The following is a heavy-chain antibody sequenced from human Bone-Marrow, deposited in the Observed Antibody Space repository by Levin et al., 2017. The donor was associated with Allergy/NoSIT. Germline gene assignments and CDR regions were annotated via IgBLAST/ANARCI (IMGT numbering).Heavy chain of an antibody. D-gene: IGHD2-8*02. CDR2: ISGANT. CDR1: GFTFSSYA. J-gene: IGHJ4*02. CDR3: AKDPLGYCDGGACYFDY. V-gene: IGHV3-23*01. Sequence: GASVKVSCAASGFTFSSYAMSWVRQTPGRGLEWVAAISGANTYYADSAKGRFIISRDNSKNTLYLQMNSLRAEDTAVYYCAKDPLGYCDGGACYFDYWGQGTLVTVSS.